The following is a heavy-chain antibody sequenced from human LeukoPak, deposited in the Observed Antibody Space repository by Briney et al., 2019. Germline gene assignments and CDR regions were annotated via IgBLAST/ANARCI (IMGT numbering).Heavy chain of an antibody. CDR3: ARGASSSWYYYYYYYMDV. D-gene: IGHD6-13*01. CDR2: IYYSGST. V-gene: IGHV4-39*07. J-gene: IGHJ6*03. CDR1: GGSISSSSYY. Sequence: PSETLSLTCTVSGGSISSSSYYWGWIRQPPGKGLEWIGSIYYSGSTYENPSLKSRVTISVDTSKNQFSLKLSSVTAADTAVYYCARGASSSWYYYYYYYMDVWGKGTTVTVSS.